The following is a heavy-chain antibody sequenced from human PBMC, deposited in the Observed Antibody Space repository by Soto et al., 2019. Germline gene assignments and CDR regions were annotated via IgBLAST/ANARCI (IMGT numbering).Heavy chain of an antibody. CDR1: GGSIRSGGYY. D-gene: IGHD6-13*01. Sequence: SETLSLTCTVSGGSIRSGGYYWSWVRQNPRRGLEWIGNIYYSGNTYYNPSLKSRLTISVDTSKNQFSLNLSSVTAADTAVYYCARDRLIATAGTARHYFGLDVWGQGTTVTVSS. CDR3: ARDRLIATAGTARHYFGLDV. V-gene: IGHV4-31*03. J-gene: IGHJ6*02. CDR2: IYYSGNT.